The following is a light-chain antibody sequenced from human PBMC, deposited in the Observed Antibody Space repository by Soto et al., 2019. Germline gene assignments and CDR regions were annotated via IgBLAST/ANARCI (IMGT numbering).Light chain of an antibody. CDR1: QDIGDY. Sequence: DIQMTQSPSSLSASVGDRVTITCQASQDIGDYLNWFQQRPGKAPRLLITDASTLKTGFPSRFSASGSGTDFIFTISSLQPEDLATYYCQQYDKLPYTFGQGTKLEIK. CDR2: DAS. J-gene: IGKJ2*01. CDR3: QQYDKLPYT. V-gene: IGKV1-33*01.